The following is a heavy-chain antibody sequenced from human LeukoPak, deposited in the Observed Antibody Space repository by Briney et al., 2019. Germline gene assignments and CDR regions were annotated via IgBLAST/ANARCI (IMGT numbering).Heavy chain of an antibody. D-gene: IGHD2-2*01. J-gene: IGHJ4*02. Sequence: GRSLRLSCAASGFTFSSYAMSWVRQAPGMGLERVSSISGSGGSTYYADSVKGRFTISRDNSKNTLYLQMNTLRAEDTAVYYCAKDHRTSTWPFDYWGQGTLVTVSS. CDR3: AKDHRTSTWPFDY. CDR1: GFTFSSYA. CDR2: ISGSGGST. V-gene: IGHV3-23*01.